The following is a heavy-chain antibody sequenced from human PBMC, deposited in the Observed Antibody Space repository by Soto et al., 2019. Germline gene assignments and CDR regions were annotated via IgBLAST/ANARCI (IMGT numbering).Heavy chain of an antibody. V-gene: IGHV3-23*01. CDR2: ISGSGGST. CDR1: GFTFSSYA. J-gene: IGHJ4*02. Sequence: GGSLRLSCAASGFTFSSYAMSWVRQAPGKGLEWVSAISGSGGSTYYADSVKGRFTISRDNSKNTLYLQMNSLRAEDTAVYYCAKDFVVVVAATLSPPGNWGQGTLVTVSS. CDR3: AKDFVVVVAATLSPPGN. D-gene: IGHD2-15*01.